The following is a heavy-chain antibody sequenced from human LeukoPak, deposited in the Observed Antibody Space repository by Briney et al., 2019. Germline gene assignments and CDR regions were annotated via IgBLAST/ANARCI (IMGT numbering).Heavy chain of an antibody. CDR1: GFTFSSYS. J-gene: IGHJ5*02. D-gene: IGHD2-2*01. V-gene: IGHV3-21*01. Sequence: GGSLRFSCAASGFTFSSYSMNWVRQAPGKGLEWVSSISSSSSYIYYADSVKGRFTISRDNAKNSLYLQMNSLRAEDTAVYYCARGRAGIVVVPAATSGGFDPWGQGTLVTVSS. CDR3: ARGRAGIVVVPAATSGGFDP. CDR2: ISSSSSYI.